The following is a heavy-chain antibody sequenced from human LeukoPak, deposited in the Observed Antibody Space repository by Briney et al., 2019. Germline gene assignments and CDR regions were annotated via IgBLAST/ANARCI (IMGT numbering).Heavy chain of an antibody. CDR2: INYSGST. V-gene: IGHV4-59*08. CDR1: GDSVSSYY. CDR3: ANSPRGTEYFHH. J-gene: IGHJ1*01. Sequence: NPSETLSLTCTVSGDSVSSYYWSWIRQPPGKGLEWIGYINYSGSTNYNPSLKSRVTISGDTSKNQFSLKLSSVTAADTAVYYCANSPRGTEYFHHWGQGTLVTVS. D-gene: IGHD4-23*01.